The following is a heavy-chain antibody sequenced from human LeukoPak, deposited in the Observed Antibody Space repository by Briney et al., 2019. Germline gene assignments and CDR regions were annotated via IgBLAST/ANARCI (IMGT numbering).Heavy chain of an antibody. V-gene: IGHV1-69*13. Sequence: SVTVSCTASGGTFSSYAISWVRQAPGQGLEWMGGIIPIFGTANYAQKFQGRVTITADESTSTAYMELSSLRSEDTAVYYCTRVGELSDDYWGQGTLVTVSS. CDR3: TRVGELSDDY. J-gene: IGHJ4*02. D-gene: IGHD3-16*02. CDR2: IIPIFGTA. CDR1: GGTFSSYA.